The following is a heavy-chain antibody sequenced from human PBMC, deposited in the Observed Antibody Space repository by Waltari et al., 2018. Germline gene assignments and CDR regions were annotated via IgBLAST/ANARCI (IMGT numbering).Heavy chain of an antibody. CDR2: ISGSGKDT. V-gene: IGHV3-23*01. CDR1: GFSFSPYG. J-gene: IGHJ4*02. CDR3: AKDLRASAGPY. D-gene: IGHD6-13*01. Sequence: EVQLLESGGGLVQPGGSLRLSCVGPGFSFSPYGMTWVRQAPGKGLEWVSAISGSGKDTYYADFVKGRFTMSRDNSKNTLYLHMKNVRVDDTAIYYCAKDLRASAGPYWGQGTLVTVSS.